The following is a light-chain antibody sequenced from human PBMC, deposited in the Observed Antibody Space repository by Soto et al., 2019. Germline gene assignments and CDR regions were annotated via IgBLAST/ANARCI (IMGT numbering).Light chain of an antibody. CDR1: SSNIGTNT. CDR2: SND. Sequence: QSVLTQPPSASGTPGQRVSISCSGGSSNIGTNTVNWYQHLPGTAPKLLIFSNDERPSGVPDRFSGSKSGTSASLAISGLQSDDEADYYRATWDDSLNGVVFGGGTKVTVL. J-gene: IGLJ2*01. CDR3: ATWDDSLNGVV. V-gene: IGLV1-44*01.